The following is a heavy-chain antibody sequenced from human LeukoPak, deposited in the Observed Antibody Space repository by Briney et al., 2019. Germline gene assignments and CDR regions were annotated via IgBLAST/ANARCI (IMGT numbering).Heavy chain of an antibody. CDR3: ARHRDYGSGPSDY. D-gene: IGHD3-10*01. V-gene: IGHV4-39*01. CDR1: GDSISSSSYY. Sequence: PSETLSLTCTVSGDSISSSSYYWGWIRQPPGKGLEWIGSIYYSGSTYYNPSLKSRVTISVDTSKNQFSLRLSSVTAADTAVYYCARHRDYGSGPSDYWGQGTLVTVSS. J-gene: IGHJ4*02. CDR2: IYYSGST.